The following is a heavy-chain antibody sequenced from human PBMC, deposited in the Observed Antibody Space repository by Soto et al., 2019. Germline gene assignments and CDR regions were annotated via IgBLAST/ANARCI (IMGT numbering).Heavy chain of an antibody. CDR2: IYHTGGT. CDR3: ARELTAADFDY. D-gene: IGHD6-25*01. Sequence: QLQLQESGSGLVKPSQTLSLTCAVSGGSISSGGDSWSWIRQPPGKGLEWLGYIYHTGGTYYNPSLKRRVTISVDKAKHQFSLNLSSVTAADAAVYYCARELTAADFDYWGQGTLGTVSS. CDR1: GGSISSGGDS. J-gene: IGHJ4*02. V-gene: IGHV4-30-2*01.